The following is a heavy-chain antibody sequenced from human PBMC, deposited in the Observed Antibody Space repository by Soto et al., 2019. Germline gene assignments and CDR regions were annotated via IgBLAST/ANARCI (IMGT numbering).Heavy chain of an antibody. V-gene: IGHV3-48*01. D-gene: IGHD3-10*01. J-gene: IGHJ4*02. CDR1: GFTFSSYS. CDR2: ISSSSSTM. CDR3: AIHGSGSRY. Sequence: EVQLVESGGGLVQPGGSLRLSCPASGFTFSSYSMNWVRQAPGKGLEWVSYISSSSSTMYYADSVRGRFTISRDNAKNSLYLQMNSLRAEDTAVYYCAIHGSGSRYWGQGTLVTVSS.